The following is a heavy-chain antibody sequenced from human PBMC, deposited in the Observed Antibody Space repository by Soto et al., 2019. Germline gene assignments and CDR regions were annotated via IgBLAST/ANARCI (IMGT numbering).Heavy chain of an antibody. Sequence: QVQLVQSGAEVEKPGASVKISCKASGYTFIHYYIHWVRQAPGQGLEWMAIINPNGGSTNYAQKFQGRVTVTSDTSTTTVSMELNSLESDDTAVYFCARSLLQGDFWGQGTVVTVSS. CDR3: ARSLLQGDF. J-gene: IGHJ4*02. V-gene: IGHV1-46*01. CDR1: GYTFIHYY. D-gene: IGHD2-21*01. CDR2: INPNGGST.